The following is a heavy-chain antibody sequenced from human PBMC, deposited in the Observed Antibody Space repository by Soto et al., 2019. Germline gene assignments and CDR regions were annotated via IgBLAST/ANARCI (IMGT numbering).Heavy chain of an antibody. CDR3: ASSVYSYANGFEY. Sequence: EVQLVESGGGVVQPGGSLRLSCAASGFTLSDYWMHWVRQVPGKGLVWVSRISADGSSTNYLDSVKGRFTISRDNAKNSVYLQMTILGPEGTGLYFCASSVYSYANGFEYCGQGTLVAVSS. J-gene: IGHJ4*02. CDR2: ISADGSST. V-gene: IGHV3-74*01. D-gene: IGHD5-18*01. CDR1: GFTLSDYW.